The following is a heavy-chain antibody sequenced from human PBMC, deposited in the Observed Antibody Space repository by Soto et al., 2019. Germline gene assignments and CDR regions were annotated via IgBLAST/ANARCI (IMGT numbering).Heavy chain of an antibody. CDR3: ARAPDRNSGHNWFDP. CDR1: GATFSSYA. CDR2: IIPIFGTA. V-gene: IGHV1-69*12. J-gene: IGHJ5*02. D-gene: IGHD1-7*01. Sequence: QVQLVQSGAEENKPGSSVKVSCKASGATFSSYAISWVRQAPGQGLEGMGGIIPIFGTANYAQKFQGRVTMTADESTSKAYMELSSLRSEDTAVYYCARAPDRNSGHNWFDPWGQGTLVTVSS.